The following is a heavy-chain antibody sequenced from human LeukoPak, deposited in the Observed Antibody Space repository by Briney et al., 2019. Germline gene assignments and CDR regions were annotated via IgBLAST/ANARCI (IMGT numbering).Heavy chain of an antibody. CDR2: INPNSGGT. J-gene: IGHJ5*02. D-gene: IGHD6-13*01. Sequence: GASVKVSCKASGYTFTGYYMHWVRQAPGQGLEWMGWINPNSGGTNYAQKFQGRVTMTRDTSISTAYMELSRLRSDDTAVYYCARGPWRIAAVGTSSWFDPWGQGTLVTVS. CDR1: GYTFTGYY. V-gene: IGHV1-2*02. CDR3: ARGPWRIAAVGTSSWFDP.